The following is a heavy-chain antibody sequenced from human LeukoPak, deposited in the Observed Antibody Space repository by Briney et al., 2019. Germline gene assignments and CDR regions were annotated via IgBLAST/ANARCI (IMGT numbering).Heavy chain of an antibody. D-gene: IGHD5-12*01. Sequence: GESLKISCKGSGYFFINYWIAWVRQMPGKGLEWMGSIYPDGSDTRYSPSFRGQVTISADKSISTAYLQWRSLKASDTAIYYCARCSRGYSYDDTHQCYYFDYWGQGTLVTVSS. CDR1: GYFFINYW. J-gene: IGHJ4*02. CDR2: IYPDGSDT. CDR3: ARCSRGYSYDDTHQCYYFDY. V-gene: IGHV5-51*01.